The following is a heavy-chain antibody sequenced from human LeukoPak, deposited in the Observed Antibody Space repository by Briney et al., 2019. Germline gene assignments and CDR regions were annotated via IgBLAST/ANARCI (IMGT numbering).Heavy chain of an antibody. CDR1: GYSFTRYW. Sequence: GESLKISCKGFGYSFTRYWTGWVRQRPGKGLEWRGITYSGDSESRYSTSFQGQVTISADKSISTASLQWSSLKASDTAMYYCARHMSSRYCSGGSCYPNWFDPWGQGTLVTVSS. J-gene: IGHJ5*02. CDR2: TYSGDSES. V-gene: IGHV5-51*01. D-gene: IGHD2-15*01. CDR3: ARHMSSRYCSGGSCYPNWFDP.